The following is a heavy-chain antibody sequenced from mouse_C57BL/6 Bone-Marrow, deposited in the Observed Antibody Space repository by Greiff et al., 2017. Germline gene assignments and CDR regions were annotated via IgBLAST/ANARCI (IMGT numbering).Heavy chain of an antibody. CDR3: ARRGPPDGYYGYYAMDY. CDR2: IYPRDGST. V-gene: IGHV1-78*01. Sequence: QVQLQQSDAELVKPGASVKISCKVSGYTFTDHTIHWMKQRPEQGLEWIGYIYPRDGSTKYNEKFKGKATLTADKSSSTAYMQLKSLTSEDSAVYFCARRGPPDGYYGYYAMDYWGQGTSVTVSS. CDR1: GYTFTDHT. J-gene: IGHJ4*01. D-gene: IGHD2-3*01.